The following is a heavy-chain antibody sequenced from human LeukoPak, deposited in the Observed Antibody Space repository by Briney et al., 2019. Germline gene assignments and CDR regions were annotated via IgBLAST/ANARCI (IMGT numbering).Heavy chain of an antibody. CDR3: ARRTYSSSSSLFDY. CDR1: GYTFTTYG. V-gene: IGHV1-18*01. Sequence: ASVKVSCKASGYTFTTYGISWVRQAPGQGLEWMAWISAYNGNANYAQNLQGRFTMTTDTSTTTAYMELRSLRSDDTAFYYCARRTYSSSSSLFDYWGQGTLVTVSS. D-gene: IGHD6-6*01. CDR2: ISAYNGNA. J-gene: IGHJ4*02.